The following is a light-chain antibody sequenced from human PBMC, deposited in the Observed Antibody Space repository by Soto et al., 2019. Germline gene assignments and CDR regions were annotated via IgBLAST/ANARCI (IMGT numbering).Light chain of an antibody. V-gene: IGKV1-5*03. CDR1: QTISTW. CDR2: KAS. Sequence: DIQMTQSPSTLSASVGDRVTITCRARQTISTWLAWYQQKPGKAPKLLIYKASSLEGGVPSRFSGSGSGTEFNITISSLQPDDFATYYCQQYNTYPLTFGGGTTVDIK. CDR3: QQYNTYPLT. J-gene: IGKJ4*01.